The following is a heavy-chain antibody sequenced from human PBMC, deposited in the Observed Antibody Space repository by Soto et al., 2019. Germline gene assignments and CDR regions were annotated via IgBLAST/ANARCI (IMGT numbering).Heavy chain of an antibody. CDR1: GYTFTSYG. D-gene: IGHD4-17*01. CDR3: GRELGTTIFYGMAV. J-gene: IGHJ6*02. CDR2: IIAYNGNT. V-gene: IGHV1-18*04. Sequence: QVQLVQSGAEVKKPGASVKVSCKASGYTFTSYGISWVRQAPGQGLEWMGWIIAYNGNTNYAQKLQGRVTITTDTSTNTAYMDLRSLRSDDTAVYYCGRELGTTIFYGMAVWGQGTTVTVSS.